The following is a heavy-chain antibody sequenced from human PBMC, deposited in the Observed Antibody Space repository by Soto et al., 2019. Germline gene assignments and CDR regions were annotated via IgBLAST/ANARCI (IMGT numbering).Heavy chain of an antibody. CDR2: IIPIFGTA. J-gene: IGHJ2*01. Sequence: QVQLVQSGAEVKKPGSSVKVSCKASGGTFSSYAISWVRQAPGQGLEWMGGIIPIFGTANYAQKFQGRVKITSDESTSPAYMEPRSLRDEDTAVYYCARGRVDVPMIIVVMPHWYFDLWGRCTLVTVSS. V-gene: IGHV1-69*05. CDR1: GGTFSSYA. CDR3: ARGRVDVPMIIVVMPHWYFDL. D-gene: IGHD3-22*01.